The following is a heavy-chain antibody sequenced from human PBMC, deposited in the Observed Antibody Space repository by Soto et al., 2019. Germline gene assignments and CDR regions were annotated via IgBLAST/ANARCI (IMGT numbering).Heavy chain of an antibody. CDR3: ATVRYISPTGYYYGMDV. V-gene: IGHV1-69*01. Sequence: QVQLDQSGGQVKKPGSSVKVSCKASGVTFSKFIMTWVRQAPVLGLEWVGGIIPIFGTANYTQKFQGRVTITADESTSTSYLAVAHLRAEDTAVYYCATVRYISPTGYYYGMDVWGKGTAVTVSS. J-gene: IGHJ6*04. CDR2: IIPIFGTA. CDR1: GVTFSKFI. D-gene: IGHD6-19*01.